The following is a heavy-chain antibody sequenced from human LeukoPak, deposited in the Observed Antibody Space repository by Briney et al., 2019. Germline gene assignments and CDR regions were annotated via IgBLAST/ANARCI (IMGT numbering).Heavy chain of an antibody. CDR2: INYSGST. CDR3: ARHQGIAVAGVLDY. D-gene: IGHD6-19*01. Sequence: SETLSLTCTVSGGSISSYYWSWIRQPPGKGLEWVGYINYSGSTNYNPSLKSRVTISVDTSKNQFSLKLSSVTAADTAVYYCARHQGIAVAGVLDYWGQGTLVTVSS. V-gene: IGHV4-59*08. CDR1: GGSISSYY. J-gene: IGHJ4*02.